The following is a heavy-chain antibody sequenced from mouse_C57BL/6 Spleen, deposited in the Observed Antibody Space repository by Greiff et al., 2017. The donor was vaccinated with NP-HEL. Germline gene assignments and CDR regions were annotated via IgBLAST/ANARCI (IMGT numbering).Heavy chain of an antibody. V-gene: IGHV1-80*01. J-gene: IGHJ1*03. Sequence: QVQLQQSGAELVKPGASVKISCKASGYAFSSYWMNWVKQRPGKGLEWIGQIYPGDGDTNYNGKFKGKATLTADKSSSTAYMQLSSLTSEDSAVYFCAREDGNYDRYFDVWGTGTTVTVSS. D-gene: IGHD2-1*01. CDR1: GYAFSSYW. CDR3: AREDGNYDRYFDV. CDR2: IYPGDGDT.